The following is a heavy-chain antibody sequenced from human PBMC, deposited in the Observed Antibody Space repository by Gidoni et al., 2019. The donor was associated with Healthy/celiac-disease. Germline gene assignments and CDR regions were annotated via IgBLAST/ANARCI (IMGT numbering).Heavy chain of an antibody. CDR1: GGTFSSYA. CDR3: ARAEGYCTNGVCYNDAFDI. CDR2: IIPLFGTA. V-gene: IGHV1-69*01. Sequence: QLQLVQSGAEVTKTGSSVKVSCKASGGTFSSYAISWVQQAPGQGLEWMGGIIPLFGTANYAQKFQGRVTITADESTSTAYMELSSLRSEDTAVYYCARAEGYCTNGVCYNDAFDIWGQGTMVTVSS. J-gene: IGHJ3*02. D-gene: IGHD2-8*01.